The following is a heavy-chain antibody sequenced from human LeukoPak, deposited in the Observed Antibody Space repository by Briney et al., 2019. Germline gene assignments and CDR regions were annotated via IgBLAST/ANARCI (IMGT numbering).Heavy chain of an antibody. Sequence: GGSLRLSCAASGFTFSSYGMHWVRQAPGKGLEWEAVIWYDGSIKYYAGSVKGRFTISRDNSKNTLYLQMNSLRAEDTAVYYCARAQGPFFRYGMDVWGQGTTVTVSS. CDR3: ARAQGPFFRYGMDV. D-gene: IGHD2/OR15-2a*01. V-gene: IGHV3-33*01. CDR1: GFTFSSYG. CDR2: IWYDGSIK. J-gene: IGHJ6*02.